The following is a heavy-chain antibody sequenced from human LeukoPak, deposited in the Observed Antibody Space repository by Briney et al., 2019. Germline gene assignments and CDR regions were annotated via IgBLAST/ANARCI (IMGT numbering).Heavy chain of an antibody. D-gene: IGHD6-19*01. CDR2: ISSSSSYI. CDR1: GFTFSSYS. CDR3: ARGDPGQWLARD. V-gene: IGHV3-21*01. J-gene: IGHJ4*02. Sequence: GGSLRLSCAASGFTFSSYSMNWVRQAPGKGLEWVSSISSSSSYIYYADSVKGRFTISRDNAKNSLYLQMNSLRAEDTAVYYCARGDPGQWLARDWGQGTLVTVSS.